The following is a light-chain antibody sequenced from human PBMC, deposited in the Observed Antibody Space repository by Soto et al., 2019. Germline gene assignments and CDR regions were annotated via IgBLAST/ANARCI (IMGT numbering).Light chain of an antibody. CDR2: GAS. V-gene: IGKV3-20*01. Sequence: EIVLTQSPGTLSLSPGDRSTLSSRASQSVSSSYLAWYQQKPGQAPGLLIYGASSRATGIPDRFSGSGSGTDFTLTITRLEPEDFAVYYCQQNGGAYTFGQGTKVDIK. CDR3: QQNGGAYT. CDR1: QSVSSSY. J-gene: IGKJ2*01.